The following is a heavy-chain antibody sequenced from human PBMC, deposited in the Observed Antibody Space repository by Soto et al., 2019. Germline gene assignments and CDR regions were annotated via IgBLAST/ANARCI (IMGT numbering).Heavy chain of an antibody. D-gene: IGHD4-17*01. Sequence: PSETLSLTCTVSGGSISDYYWSWIRQPPGKGLEWVGYIYYTGSTTYNPSLKSRVTLSVDTSKNQFSLKLSSVSAADTAVYYCARASTTVTTLDYWGQGTLVTVSS. CDR2: IYYTGST. V-gene: IGHV4-59*12. CDR1: GGSISDYY. CDR3: ARASTTVTTLDY. J-gene: IGHJ4*02.